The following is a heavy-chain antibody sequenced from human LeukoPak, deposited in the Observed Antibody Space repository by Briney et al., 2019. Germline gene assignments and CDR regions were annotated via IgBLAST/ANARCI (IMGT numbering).Heavy chain of an antibody. CDR3: ARGFDYGSNWFDP. D-gene: IGHD4-17*01. CDR1: GGSISSYY. V-gene: IGHV4-59*01. J-gene: IGHJ5*02. CDR2: IYYSGST. Sequence: SETLSLTCTVSGGSISSYYWGWIRQPPGQGLEWIGYIYYSGSTNYNPSLKSRVTISVDTSKNQFSLKLSSVTAADTAVYYCARGFDYGSNWFDPWGQGTLVTVSS.